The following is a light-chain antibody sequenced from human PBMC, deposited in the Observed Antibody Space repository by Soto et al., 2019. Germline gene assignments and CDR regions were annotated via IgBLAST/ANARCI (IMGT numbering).Light chain of an antibody. Sequence: QYVLPQPASVSGSPGQSITISCPGTSSDVGGYNYVSWYQQHPGKAHKLMIYDVSNRPSGVSNRFYGSKSGNTAFLTISGLQAEDDADYDCSSYTSSSVVFGGGTTLHVL. CDR2: DVS. CDR1: SSDVGGYNY. J-gene: IGLJ2*01. CDR3: SSYTSSSVV. V-gene: IGLV2-14*01.